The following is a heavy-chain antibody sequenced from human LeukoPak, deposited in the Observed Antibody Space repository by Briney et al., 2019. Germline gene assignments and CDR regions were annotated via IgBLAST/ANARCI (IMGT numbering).Heavy chain of an antibody. CDR2: ISSSSSYI. Sequence: PGGSLRLSCAASGFTFSSYSMNWVRQAPGKGLEWVSSISSSSSYIYYADSVKGRFTISRDNAKNSLYLQMNSLRAEDTAVYYCARYFGYQLLLSYFDYWGQGTLVTVSS. CDR3: ARYFGYQLLLSYFDY. CDR1: GFTFSSYS. D-gene: IGHD2-2*01. V-gene: IGHV3-21*01. J-gene: IGHJ4*02.